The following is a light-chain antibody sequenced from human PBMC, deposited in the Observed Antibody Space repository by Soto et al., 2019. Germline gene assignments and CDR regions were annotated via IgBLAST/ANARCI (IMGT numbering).Light chain of an antibody. CDR3: QQYYSTPVT. CDR2: WAS. V-gene: IGKV4-1*01. J-gene: IGKJ4*01. CDR1: QTVLYSSNNKNC. Sequence: DIVMTQSPDSLAVSLGERATINCKSSQTVLYSSNNKNCLAWYQQKPGQPPKLHIYWASTRGSGVPDRFSGSGSGTDFTLTISSLQAEDVAVYYCQQYYSTPVTFGGGTKVEIK.